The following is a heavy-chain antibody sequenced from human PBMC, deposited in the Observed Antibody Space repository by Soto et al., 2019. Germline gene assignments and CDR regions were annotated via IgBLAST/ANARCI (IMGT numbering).Heavy chain of an antibody. CDR1: GYTLTELS. CDR2: FDPEDGET. D-gene: IGHD3-10*01. CDR3: ATGTSLNGLKSGLGPTERSPDY. J-gene: IGHJ4*02. V-gene: IGHV1-24*01. Sequence: ASVKVSCKVSGYTLTELSMHWVRQAPGKGLEWMGGFDPEDGETIYAQKFQGRVTMTEDTSTDTAYMELSSLRSEDTAVYYGATGTSLNGLKSGLGPTERSPDYWGQGTLVTVSS.